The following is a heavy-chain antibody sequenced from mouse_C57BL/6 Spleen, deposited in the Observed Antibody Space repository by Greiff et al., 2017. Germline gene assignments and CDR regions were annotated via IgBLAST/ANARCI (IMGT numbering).Heavy chain of an antibody. V-gene: IGHV1-77*01. CDR2: IGPGSGST. D-gene: IGHD1-1*01. Sequence: VQLQQSGAELVKPGASVKISCKASGYTFTDYYINWVKQRPGQGLEWIGKIGPGSGSTYYNEKFKGKATLTADKSSSTAYMQLSSLTSEDSAVYFCARGRGSITTEDYAMDYWGQGTSVTVSS. CDR1: GYTFTDYY. CDR3: ARGRGSITTEDYAMDY. J-gene: IGHJ4*01.